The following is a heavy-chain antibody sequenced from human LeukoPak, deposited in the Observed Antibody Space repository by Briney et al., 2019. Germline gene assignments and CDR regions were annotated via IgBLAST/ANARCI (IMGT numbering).Heavy chain of an antibody. D-gene: IGHD3-10*01. V-gene: IGHV3-30*04. CDR1: GFTFSSYA. CDR3: ARDLGSGSFAV. Sequence: PGGSLRLSCAASGFTFSSYAMHWVRQAPYKGLEWVALISYDGSNKYYADSVKGRFTISRDNSKNTLYLQMNSLRAEDTAVYYCARDLGSGSFAVWGQGATVTVSS. J-gene: IGHJ6*02. CDR2: ISYDGSNK.